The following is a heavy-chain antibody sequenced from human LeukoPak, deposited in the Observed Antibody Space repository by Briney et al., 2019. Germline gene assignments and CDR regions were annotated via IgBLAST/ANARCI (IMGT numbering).Heavy chain of an antibody. CDR3: ARDLGSTGWHTFDF. Sequence: PSQTLSVTCAISGDSVSSINGAWNWIRQSPSRGLEWLGRTYYRSKWYTDYAESIRGRINISPDTSKNHFSLQLTSVTPDDTAVYYCARDLGSTGWHTFDFWGQGTLVTVSS. D-gene: IGHD6-19*01. V-gene: IGHV6-1*01. CDR2: TYYRSKWYT. CDR1: GDSVSSINGA. J-gene: IGHJ4*02.